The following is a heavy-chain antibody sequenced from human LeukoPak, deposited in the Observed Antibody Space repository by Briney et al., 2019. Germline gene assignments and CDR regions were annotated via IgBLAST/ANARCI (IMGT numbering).Heavy chain of an antibody. CDR1: GFSLSTSGVG. CDR2: IYWDDDK. V-gene: IGHV2-5*02. J-gene: IGHJ4*02. CDR3: AHTSGEYVWGSYRGIDY. D-gene: IGHD3-16*02. Sequence: SGPTLVKPTQTLTLTCTFSGFSLSTSGVGVGWIRQPPGKALEWLALIYWDDDKRYSPSLKSRLTITKDTSKNQVVLTMTNMDPVDTATYYCAHTSGEYVWGSYRGIDYWGQGTLVTVSS.